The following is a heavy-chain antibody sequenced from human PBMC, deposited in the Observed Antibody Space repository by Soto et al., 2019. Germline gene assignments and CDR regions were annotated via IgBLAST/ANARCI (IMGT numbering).Heavy chain of an antibody. CDR2: IISIFVTP. D-gene: IGHD5-12*01. CDR1: VCTFNSYV. CDR3: ARELCSGYDPGDY. Sequence: QVQLVQSGAEVKKPGSSVKVSCKASVCTFNSYVFNWVRQAPGQGLEWMGGIISIFVTPNYGQKFQGRVTITADESTRTGFMELSTRTSEDTAIYYCARELCSGYDPGDYWGQGTLVTVSS. V-gene: IGHV1-69*12. J-gene: IGHJ4*02.